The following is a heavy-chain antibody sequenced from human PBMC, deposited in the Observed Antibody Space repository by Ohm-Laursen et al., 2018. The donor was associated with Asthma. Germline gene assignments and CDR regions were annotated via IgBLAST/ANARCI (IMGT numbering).Heavy chain of an antibody. V-gene: IGHV3-30-3*01. CDR3: ARGLGGIHRWSSYQIDK. CDR2: ISYDGSNK. J-gene: IGHJ4*02. CDR1: GFTFSSYA. D-gene: IGHD5-18*01. Sequence: SLRLSCAASGFTFSSYAMHWVRQAPGKGLEWVAVISYDGSNKYYADSVKGRFTISRDNSKNTLYLQMNSLRAEDTAVYYCARGLGGIHRWSSYQIDKWGLGTQVTVSS.